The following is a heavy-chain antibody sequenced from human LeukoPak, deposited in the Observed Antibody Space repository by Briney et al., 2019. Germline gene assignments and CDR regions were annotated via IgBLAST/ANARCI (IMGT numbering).Heavy chain of an antibody. D-gene: IGHD6-13*01. V-gene: IGHV4-30-2*01. Sequence: PSETLSLTCTVSGGSISSGGYFWSWIRQPPGKGLEWIGYIYHSGSTYYNPSLKSRVTISVDRSKNQFSLKLSSVTAADTAVYYCADYSSSWWDAFDIWGQGTMVTVSS. CDR1: GGSISSGGYF. CDR2: IYHSGST. J-gene: IGHJ3*02. CDR3: ADYSSSWWDAFDI.